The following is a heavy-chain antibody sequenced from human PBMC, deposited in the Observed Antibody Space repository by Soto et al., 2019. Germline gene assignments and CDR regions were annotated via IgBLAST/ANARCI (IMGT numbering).Heavy chain of an antibody. Sequence: QVQLVESGGGVVQPGGSLRLSCPASGFNFDIYGMPWVGQAPGKGREWVAVITYDGSFQYYADSVKGRFTISRDNSKNTLSLHLNTLKPEDTAVYHCAKDRVGGTFYTPLAFWGQGTLVTVSS. CDR1: GFNFDIYG. CDR3: AKDRVGGTFYTPLAF. D-gene: IGHD1-7*01. J-gene: IGHJ4*02. V-gene: IGHV3-30*18. CDR2: ITYDGSFQ.